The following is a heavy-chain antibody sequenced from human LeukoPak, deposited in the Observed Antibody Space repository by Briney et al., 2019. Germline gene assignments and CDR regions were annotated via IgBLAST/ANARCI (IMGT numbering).Heavy chain of an antibody. CDR3: ARHIHPDYDILTGYRIRGPSLFDY. J-gene: IGHJ4*02. CDR2: MNHSGGT. Sequence: SETLSLTCAVYGGSFSGYYWSWIRQPPGKGLEWIGEMNHSGGTNYNPSLKSRVTISVDTSKNQFSLKLSFVTAADTAVYYCARHIHPDYDILTGYRIRGPSLFDYWGQGTLITVSS. CDR1: GGSFSGYY. D-gene: IGHD3-9*01. V-gene: IGHV4-34*01.